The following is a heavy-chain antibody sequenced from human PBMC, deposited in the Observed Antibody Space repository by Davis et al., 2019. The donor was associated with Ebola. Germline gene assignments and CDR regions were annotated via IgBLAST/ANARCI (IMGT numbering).Heavy chain of an antibody. CDR3: VRERVVVVPTTLHYYAMDV. V-gene: IGHV4-34*01. Sequence: SETLSLTCAVSGGSFSGYYWSWIRQPPGKGLEWIGEINHSGSTNYHPSLKSRVTLSVDTSKNHFSLRLNSVTAADTAVYYCVRERVVVVPTTLHYYAMDVWGQGTTVTVSS. CDR2: INHSGST. J-gene: IGHJ6*02. CDR1: GGSFSGYY. D-gene: IGHD2-2*01.